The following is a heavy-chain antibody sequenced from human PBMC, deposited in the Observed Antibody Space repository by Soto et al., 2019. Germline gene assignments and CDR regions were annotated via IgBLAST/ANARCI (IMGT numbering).Heavy chain of an antibody. V-gene: IGHV3-30-3*01. Sequence: PGGSLRLSCAASGFTFSSYAMRWVRQAPGKGLEWVAVISYDGSNKYYAENVKGRFTISRDNSKNTLYLQMNSLRAEDTAVYYCARDWQQLHNYYYYGMDVWGQGTTVTVSS. J-gene: IGHJ6*02. CDR2: ISYDGSNK. CDR3: ARDWQQLHNYYYYGMDV. CDR1: GFTFSSYA. D-gene: IGHD6-13*01.